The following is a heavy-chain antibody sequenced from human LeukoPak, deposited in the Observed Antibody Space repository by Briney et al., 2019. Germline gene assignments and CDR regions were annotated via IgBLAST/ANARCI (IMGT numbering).Heavy chain of an antibody. CDR2: IIPIFGTA. CDR1: GGTFSSYA. D-gene: IGHD3-10*01. J-gene: IGHJ4*02. CDR3: ALWVRAASPFDY. Sequence: GASVKVSCKASGGTFSSYAISWVRQAPGQGLEWMGGIIPIFGTANYAQKFQGRVTITTDESTSTAYMELSSLRSEDTAVYYCALWVRAASPFDYWGQGTLVTVSS. V-gene: IGHV1-69*05.